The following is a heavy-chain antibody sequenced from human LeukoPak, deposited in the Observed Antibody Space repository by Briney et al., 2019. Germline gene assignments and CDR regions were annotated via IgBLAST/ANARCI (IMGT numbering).Heavy chain of an antibody. J-gene: IGHJ4*02. V-gene: IGHV3-7*01. CDR3: ARHLSGVTGYTYGRGIDY. CDR2: IKKDGSEK. D-gene: IGHD5-18*01. CDR1: GFIFSSYW. Sequence: GGSLRLSCAASGFIFSSYWMHWVRHAPGKGLEWVANIKKDGSEKYYVDSVKGRFTISRDNAKTSLYLQMISLRAEDTAVYYCARHLSGVTGYTYGRGIDYWGQGTLVTVSS.